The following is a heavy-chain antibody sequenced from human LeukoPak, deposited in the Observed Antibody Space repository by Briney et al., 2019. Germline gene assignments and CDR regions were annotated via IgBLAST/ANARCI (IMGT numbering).Heavy chain of an antibody. Sequence: SETLSLTCAVYGGSFSGYYWSWIRQPPGKGLEWIGEINHSGSTNYNPSLKSRVTISVDTSKNQFSLKLSSVTAADTAVYYCARHGVDYSNAFDIWGQGTMVTVSS. CDR1: GGSFSGYY. J-gene: IGHJ3*02. CDR2: INHSGST. CDR3: ARHGVDYSNAFDI. D-gene: IGHD4-11*01. V-gene: IGHV4-34*01.